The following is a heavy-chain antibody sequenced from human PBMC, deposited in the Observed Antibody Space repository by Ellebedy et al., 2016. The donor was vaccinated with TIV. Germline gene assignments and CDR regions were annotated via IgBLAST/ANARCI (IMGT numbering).Heavy chain of an antibody. CDR1: DFPFSSYA. CDR2: ISNSGDTI. Sequence: GGSLRLXCAASDFPFSSYAMNWVRQAPGKGLEWVSYISNSGDTIFYADSVKGRFTISRDNAHNSLYLQMNSLRDEDTAIYYCAKIYTSGHDSWGQGTLVTVSS. CDR3: AKIYTSGHDS. D-gene: IGHD2-2*02. V-gene: IGHV3-48*02. J-gene: IGHJ4*02.